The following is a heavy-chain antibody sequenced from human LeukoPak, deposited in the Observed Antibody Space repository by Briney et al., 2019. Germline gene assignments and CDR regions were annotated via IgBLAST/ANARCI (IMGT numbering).Heavy chain of an antibody. CDR3: ARQMAVKYYYGMDV. CDR2: IYYSGST. J-gene: IGHJ6*02. D-gene: IGHD5-24*01. Sequence: SETLSLTCAVYGGSFSGYYWSWIRQPPGKGLEWIGSIYYSGSTYYNPSLKSRVTISADTSKNQFSLKLSSVTAADTAVYYCARQMAVKYYYGMDVWGQGTTVTVSS. V-gene: IGHV4-34*01. CDR1: GGSFSGYY.